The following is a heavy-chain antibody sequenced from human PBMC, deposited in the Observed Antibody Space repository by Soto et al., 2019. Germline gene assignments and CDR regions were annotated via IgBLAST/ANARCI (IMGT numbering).Heavy chain of an antibody. CDR2: ISYDGSNK. J-gene: IGHJ4*02. Sequence: QVQLVESGGGVVQPGRSLSLSCAASGFNFSSYGMHCVRQAPGKGLEWVAVISYDGSNKYYADSVKGRFTSSRDNSKNPLYLQMSSLRAEDTAVYCWAKVAIGPGYSSGWADPVDYWGQGTLVTVSS. CDR3: AKVAIGPGYSSGWADPVDY. D-gene: IGHD6-19*01. V-gene: IGHV3-30*18. CDR1: GFNFSSYG.